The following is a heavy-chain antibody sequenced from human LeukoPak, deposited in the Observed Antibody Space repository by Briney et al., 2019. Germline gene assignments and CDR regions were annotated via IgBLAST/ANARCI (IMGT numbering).Heavy chain of an antibody. Sequence: GGSLRLSCAGSGFSFSSYDMHWVRQGTGKGLEWVSGIGSGGNPYYPGSEMGRLTISRENAKNSLYLQINTLRAGDTAVYYYAREVSGGMDVWGQGTTVTVSS. CDR1: GFSFSSYD. J-gene: IGHJ6*02. CDR2: IGSGGNP. CDR3: AREVSGGMDV. V-gene: IGHV3-13*05. D-gene: IGHD3-10*01.